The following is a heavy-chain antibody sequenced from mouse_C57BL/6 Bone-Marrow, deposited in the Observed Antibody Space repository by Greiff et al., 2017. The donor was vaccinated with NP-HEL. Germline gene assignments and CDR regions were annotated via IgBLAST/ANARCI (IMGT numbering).Heavy chain of an antibody. J-gene: IGHJ3*01. CDR2: IDPSDSYT. Sequence: QVQLQQPGAELVKPGASVKLSCKASGYTFTSYWMQWVKQRPGQGLEWIGEIDPSDSYTNYNQKFKGKATLTVDTSSSTADMQRSSLTSEDSAVYYCARDDYDEGGFAYWGQGTLVTVSA. D-gene: IGHD2-4*01. V-gene: IGHV1-50*01. CDR1: GYTFTSYW. CDR3: ARDDYDEGGFAY.